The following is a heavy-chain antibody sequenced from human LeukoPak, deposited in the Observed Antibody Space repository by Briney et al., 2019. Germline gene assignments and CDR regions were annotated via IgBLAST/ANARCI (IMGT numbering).Heavy chain of an antibody. D-gene: IGHD2-2*01. J-gene: IGHJ4*02. CDR2: ISNSGSNT. CDR1: GFTFSSSD. CDR3: ATSIVVVPAAYYYFDY. V-gene: IGHV3-23*01. Sequence: GGSLRLSCAASGFTFSSSDMSWVRQAPGKGLEWVSTISNSGSNTYYADSVKGRFTISRDKSKNTLYLHMNSLRADDTAIYYCATSIVVVPAAYYYFDYWGQGTLVTVSS.